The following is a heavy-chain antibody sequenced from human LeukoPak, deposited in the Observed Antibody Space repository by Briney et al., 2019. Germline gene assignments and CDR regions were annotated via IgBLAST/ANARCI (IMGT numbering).Heavy chain of an antibody. CDR2: IYYSGST. V-gene: IGHV4-61*08. J-gene: IGHJ4*02. D-gene: IGHD3-22*01. CDR1: GGSISSGGYY. Sequence: SETLSLTCTVSGGSISSGGYYWSRIRQHPGKGLEWIGYIYYSGSTNYNPSLKSRVTISVDTSKNQFSLKLSSVTAADTAVYYCARCPPNYYDSSGYFDYWGQGTLVTVSS. CDR3: ARCPPNYYDSSGYFDY.